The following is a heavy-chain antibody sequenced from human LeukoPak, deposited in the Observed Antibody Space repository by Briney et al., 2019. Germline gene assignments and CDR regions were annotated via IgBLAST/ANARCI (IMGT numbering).Heavy chain of an antibody. CDR2: ISGSGDST. V-gene: IGHV3-23*01. D-gene: IGHD1-26*01. CDR1: GFTFNTYV. J-gene: IGHJ4*02. Sequence: GGSLRLSCEASGFTFNTYVMTWVRQAPGKGLEWVTSISGSGDSTYYADSVKGRFTISRDNSKNTLYLQMNSLRAEDTAVYYCAKLLSGSYYTDYFDYWGQATLVTVSS. CDR3: AKLLSGSYYTDYFDY.